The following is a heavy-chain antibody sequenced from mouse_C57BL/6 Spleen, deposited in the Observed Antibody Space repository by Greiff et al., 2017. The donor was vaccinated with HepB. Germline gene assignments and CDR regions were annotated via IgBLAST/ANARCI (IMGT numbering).Heavy chain of an antibody. D-gene: IGHD1-1*01. Sequence: EVMLVESGGDLVKPGGSLKLSCAASGFTFSSYGMSWVRQTPDKRLEWVATISSGGSYTYYPDSVKGRFTISRDNAKNTLYLQMSSLKSEDTAMYYCARKGGSSYGFDYWGQGTTLTVSS. CDR2: ISSGGSYT. J-gene: IGHJ2*01. V-gene: IGHV5-6*02. CDR1: GFTFSSYG. CDR3: ARKGGSSYGFDY.